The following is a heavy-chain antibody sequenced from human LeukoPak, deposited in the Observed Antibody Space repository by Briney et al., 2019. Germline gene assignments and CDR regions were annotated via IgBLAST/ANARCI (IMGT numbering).Heavy chain of an antibody. Sequence: GGSLRLSCAASGFAFSSYGMHWVRQAPGKGLEWVAFIRYDGSNKYYADSVKGRFTISRDNSKNTLYLQMNSLRAEDTAVYYCAKDGPGGSFPNFDYWGQGTLVTVSS. CDR3: AKDGPGGSFPNFDY. J-gene: IGHJ4*02. D-gene: IGHD3-16*01. V-gene: IGHV3-30*02. CDR2: IRYDGSNK. CDR1: GFAFSSYG.